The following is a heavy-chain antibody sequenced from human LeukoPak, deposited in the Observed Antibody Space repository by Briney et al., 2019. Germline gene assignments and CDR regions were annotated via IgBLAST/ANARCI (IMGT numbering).Heavy chain of an antibody. J-gene: IGHJ5*02. CDR2: ISGSGGST. V-gene: IGHV3-23*01. CDR1: GFTFSSYD. Sequence: PGGSLRLSCAASGFTFSSYDMSWVRQAPGKGLEWVSAISGSGGSTYYADSVKGRFTISRDNSKNTLYLQMNSLRAEDTAVYYCAKDLEDYGGNWSDPWGQGTLVTVSS. CDR3: AKDLEDYGGNWSDP. D-gene: IGHD4-23*01.